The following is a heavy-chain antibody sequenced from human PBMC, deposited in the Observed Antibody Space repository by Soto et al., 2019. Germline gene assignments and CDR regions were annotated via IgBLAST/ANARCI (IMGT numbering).Heavy chain of an antibody. V-gene: IGHV4-30-2*01. Sequence: SETLSLTCAVSVGSISSGGYSLSWVRQPPGKGLEWIGYIYHSWSTYYNPSLKSRVTISVDRSKNQFSLKLSSVTAADTAVYYCARVAGSSSLQRGYFDYWGQGTMVTVSS. CDR3: ARVAGSSSLQRGYFDY. J-gene: IGHJ4*02. D-gene: IGHD6-13*01. CDR2: IYHSWST. CDR1: VGSISSGGYS.